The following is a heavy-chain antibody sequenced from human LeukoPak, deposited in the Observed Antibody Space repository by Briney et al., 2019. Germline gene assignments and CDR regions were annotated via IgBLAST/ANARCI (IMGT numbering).Heavy chain of an antibody. Sequence: GESLKISCKGSGYSFTSYWIGWVRQMPGKSLEWMGIIYPGESDTRYSPSFQGQVTISADKSISTAYLQWSSLKASDTAMYYCAISGYYYGSEKGSDWFDPWGQGTLVTVSS. V-gene: IGHV5-51*01. CDR1: GYSFTSYW. CDR2: IYPGESDT. CDR3: AISGYYYGSEKGSDWFDP. D-gene: IGHD3-10*01. J-gene: IGHJ5*02.